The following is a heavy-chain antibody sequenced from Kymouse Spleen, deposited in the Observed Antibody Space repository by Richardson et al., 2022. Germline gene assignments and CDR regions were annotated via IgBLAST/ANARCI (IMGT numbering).Heavy chain of an antibody. D-gene: IGHD6-6*01. Sequence: QVQLQQWGAGLLKPSETLSLTCAVYGGSFSGYYWSWIRQPPGKGLEWIGEINHSGSTNYNPSLKSRVTISVDTSKNQFSLKLSSVTAADTAVYYCARGQGIAARNWFDPWGQGTLVTVSS. CDR3: ARGQGIAARNWFDP. CDR1: GGSFSGYY. J-gene: IGHJ5*02. V-gene: IGHV4-34*01. CDR2: INHSGST.